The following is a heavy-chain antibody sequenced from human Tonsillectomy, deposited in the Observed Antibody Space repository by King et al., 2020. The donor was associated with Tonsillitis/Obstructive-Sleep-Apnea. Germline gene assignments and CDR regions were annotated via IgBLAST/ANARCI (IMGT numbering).Heavy chain of an antibody. V-gene: IGHV4-59*01. CDR2: IYYSGST. CDR1: GGSISSYY. Sequence: QLQESGPGLVKPSETLSLTCTVSGGSISSYYWSWIRQPPGKGLEWIGYIYYSGSTNYNPSLKSRVTISVDTSKNQVSLKLSSVTAADTAVYYCASPSIAVAGYDAFDIWGQGTMVTVSS. J-gene: IGHJ3*02. D-gene: IGHD6-19*01. CDR3: ASPSIAVAGYDAFDI.